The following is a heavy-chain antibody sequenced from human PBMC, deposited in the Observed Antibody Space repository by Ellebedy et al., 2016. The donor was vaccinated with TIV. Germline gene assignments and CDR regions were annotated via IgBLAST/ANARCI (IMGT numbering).Heavy chain of an antibody. V-gene: IGHV3-7*01. CDR3: ARLVIAAAGTTKDY. CDR1: GFTFSSYW. J-gene: IGHJ4*02. CDR2: IKQDGSEK. D-gene: IGHD6-13*01. Sequence: GGSLRLXCAASGFTFSSYWMSWVRQAPGKGLEWVANIKQDGSEKYYVDSVKGRFTISRDNAKNSLYLQMNSLRAEDTAVYYCARLVIAAAGTTKDYWGQGTLVTVSS.